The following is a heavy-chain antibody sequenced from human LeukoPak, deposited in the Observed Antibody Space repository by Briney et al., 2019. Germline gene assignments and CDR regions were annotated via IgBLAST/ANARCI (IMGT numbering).Heavy chain of an antibody. D-gene: IGHD1-26*01. CDR1: GYTLTELS. V-gene: IGHV1-18*01. CDR2: ISAYNGNT. CDR3: ARSLSGSYYGVYFDY. Sequence: ASVKVSCKASGYTLTELSMHWVRQAPGKGLEWMGWISAYNGNTNYAQKLQGRVTMTTDTSMSTAYMELRSLRSDDTAVYYCARSLSGSYYGVYFDYWGQGTLVTVSS. J-gene: IGHJ4*02.